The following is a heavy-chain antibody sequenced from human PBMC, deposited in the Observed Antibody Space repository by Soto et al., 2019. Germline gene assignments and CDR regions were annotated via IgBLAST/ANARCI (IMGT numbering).Heavy chain of an antibody. CDR3: ARGQRFSDWFDP. V-gene: IGHV4-4*07. J-gene: IGHJ5*02. CDR1: GGAISGYY. D-gene: IGHD3-3*01. Sequence: NPSETLSLTCTVTGGAISGYYWTWIRQSDGEGLEWNGRTYSSGSTTYNPSLKSRVTISLDTSMNYFSLRLSSVTAADTAVYYCARGQRFSDWFDPWGQGTVVT. CDR2: TYSSGST.